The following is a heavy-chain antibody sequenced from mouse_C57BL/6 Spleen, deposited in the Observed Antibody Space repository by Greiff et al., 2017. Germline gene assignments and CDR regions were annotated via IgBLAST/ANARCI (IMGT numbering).Heavy chain of an antibody. CDR1: GFTFSDYY. J-gene: IGHJ4*01. V-gene: IGHV5-16*01. CDR2: INYDGSST. Sequence: VKLVESEGGLVQPGSSMKLSCTASGFTFSDYYMAWVRQVPEKGLEWVANINYDGSSTYYLDSLKSRFIISRDNAKNILYLQMSSLKSEDTATYYCARQLAIYYAMDYWGQGTSVTVSS. D-gene: IGHD6-1*01. CDR3: ARQLAIYYAMDY.